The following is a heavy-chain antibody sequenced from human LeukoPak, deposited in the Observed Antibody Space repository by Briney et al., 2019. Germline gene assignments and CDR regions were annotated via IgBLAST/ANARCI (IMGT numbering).Heavy chain of an antibody. CDR1: GFTFSTSW. D-gene: IGHD6-13*01. CDR2: INSDGSST. CDR3: ARRIAAAAAPYYFDY. J-gene: IGHJ4*02. V-gene: IGHV3-74*01. Sequence: GGSLRLSCAASGFTFSTSWMHWVRQAPGKGLLWVSRINSDGSSTSYADSVKGRFTISRDNAKNTLYLQMNSLRAEDTAVYYCARRIAAAAAPYYFDYWGQGTLVTVSS.